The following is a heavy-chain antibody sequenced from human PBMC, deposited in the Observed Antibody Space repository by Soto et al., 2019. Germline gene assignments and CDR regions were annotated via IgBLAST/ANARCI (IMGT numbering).Heavy chain of an antibody. CDR3: ARGTQSYELYNWFDP. CDR1: GFSLSTSGMC. CDR2: IDWDDDK. V-gene: IGHV2-70*11. J-gene: IGHJ5*02. D-gene: IGHD3-16*01. Sequence: PTLVNPTQTLTLTCTFSGFSLSTSGMCVSWIRQPPGKALEWLARIDWDDDKYYSTSLKTRLTISKDTSKNQVVLTMTNMDPVDTARYYCARGTQSYELYNWFDPWGQGTLVTVSS.